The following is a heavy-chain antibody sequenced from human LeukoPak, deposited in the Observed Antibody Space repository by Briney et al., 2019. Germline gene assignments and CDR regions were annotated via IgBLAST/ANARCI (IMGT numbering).Heavy chain of an antibody. J-gene: IGHJ5*02. CDR1: GYTFTSNY. Sequence: ASVKVSCKAFGYTFTSNYMHWVRQAPGQGPEWMGVINPSGGSTSYAQKFQGRVTMTRDMSTSTVYMELSSLRSEDTAVYYCARDLMGAYNWFDPWGQGTLVTVSS. CDR2: INPSGGST. V-gene: IGHV1-46*01. CDR3: ARDLMGAYNWFDP. D-gene: IGHD1-26*01.